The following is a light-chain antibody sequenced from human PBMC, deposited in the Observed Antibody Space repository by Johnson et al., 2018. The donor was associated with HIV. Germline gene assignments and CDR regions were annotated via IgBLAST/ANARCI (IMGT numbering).Light chain of an antibody. V-gene: IGLV1-51*02. CDR3: GTWDSSLSAHYV. J-gene: IGLJ1*01. CDR2: EKN. Sequence: HSVLTQPPSVSAAPGQKVTISCSGSSSNIGNNYVSWYQQLPGTAPKLLIYEKNKRPSGIPDLFSASKSGTSATLAITGLQTGDEADYYCGTWDSSLSAHYVVGTGTKGTVL. CDR1: SSNIGNNY.